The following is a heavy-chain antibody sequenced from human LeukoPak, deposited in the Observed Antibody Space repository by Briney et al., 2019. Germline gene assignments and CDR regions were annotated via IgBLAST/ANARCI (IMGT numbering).Heavy chain of an antibody. CDR3: ANPYYYDSNLAGAFDI. J-gene: IGHJ3*02. Sequence: GGSLRLSCAASGFTVSSNYMSWVRQAPGKGLEWVSVIYSGGSTYYADSVKGRFTISRDNSKNTLYLQMNSLRAEDTAVYYCANPYYYDSNLAGAFDIWGQGTMVTVSS. CDR1: GFTVSSNY. D-gene: IGHD3-22*01. CDR2: IYSGGST. V-gene: IGHV3-66*01.